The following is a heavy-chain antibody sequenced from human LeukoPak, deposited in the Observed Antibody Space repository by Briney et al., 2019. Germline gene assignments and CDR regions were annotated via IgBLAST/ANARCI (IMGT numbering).Heavy chain of an antibody. CDR3: AREPRGYYYMDV. CDR1: GYTFTGYY. CDR2: INPNSGGT. V-gene: IGHV1-2*06. Sequence: VSVKVSCKASGYTFTGYYMHWVRQAPGQGLEWMGRINPNSGGTNYAQKFQGRVTMTRDTSISTAYMELSRLRSDDTAVYYCAREPRGYYYMDVWGKGTTVTVSS. J-gene: IGHJ6*03.